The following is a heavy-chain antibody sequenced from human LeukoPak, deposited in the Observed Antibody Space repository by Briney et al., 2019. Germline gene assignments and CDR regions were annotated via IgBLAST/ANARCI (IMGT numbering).Heavy chain of an antibody. Sequence: ASVKVSCKASGYTLTSYGISWVRQAPGQGLEWMGWISGYNGNTNSAQKLQGRVTMTTDTSTSTAYMELRSLRSDDTAIYYCARDRRGYCSGGNCFNYGMDVWGQGTTVTVSS. CDR3: ARDRRGYCSGGNCFNYGMDV. D-gene: IGHD2-15*01. J-gene: IGHJ6*02. CDR2: ISGYNGNT. V-gene: IGHV1-18*01. CDR1: GYTLTSYG.